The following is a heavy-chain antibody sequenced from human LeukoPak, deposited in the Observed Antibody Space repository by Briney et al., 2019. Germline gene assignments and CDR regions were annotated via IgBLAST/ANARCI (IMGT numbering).Heavy chain of an antibody. D-gene: IGHD3-3*01. J-gene: IGHJ4*02. Sequence: KPSETLSLTCTVSGGSISSYYWSWIRQPAGKGLEWIGRIYTSGSTNYNPSLKSRVTISVDTSKNQFSLKLSSVTAADTAVYYCARGYYDFWSGYPSFDYWGQGTLVTVSS. CDR2: IYTSGST. V-gene: IGHV4-4*07. CDR1: GGSISSYY. CDR3: ARGYYDFWSGYPSFDY.